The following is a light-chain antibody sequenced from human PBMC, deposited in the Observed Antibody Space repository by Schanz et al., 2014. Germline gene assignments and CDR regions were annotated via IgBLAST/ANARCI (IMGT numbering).Light chain of an antibody. Sequence: DIQMTQSPSSLSASVGDRVTITCRASQSISNYLNWYQQKPGKAPKLLIYTASSLQSGVPSRFSGSGSGTDFTLTISSLQPEDFATYDCQQTYSTVWTFGQGTKVEIK. CDR2: TAS. V-gene: IGKV1-39*01. CDR1: QSISNY. CDR3: QQTYSTVWT. J-gene: IGKJ1*01.